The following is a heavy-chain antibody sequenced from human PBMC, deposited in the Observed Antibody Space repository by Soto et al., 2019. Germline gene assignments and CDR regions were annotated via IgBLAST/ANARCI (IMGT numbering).Heavy chain of an antibody. CDR2: IYSGGST. CDR3: AGRLRAGSGSYYRDYYYYGMDV. V-gene: IGHV3-53*01. D-gene: IGHD3-10*01. J-gene: IGHJ6*02. Sequence: GGSLRLSCAASGFTVSSNYMSWVRQAPGKGLEWVSVIYSGGSTYYADSVKGRFTISRDNSKNTLYLQMNSLRAEDTAVYYCAGRLRAGSGSYYRDYYYYGMDVWGQGTTVTVSS. CDR1: GFTVSSNY.